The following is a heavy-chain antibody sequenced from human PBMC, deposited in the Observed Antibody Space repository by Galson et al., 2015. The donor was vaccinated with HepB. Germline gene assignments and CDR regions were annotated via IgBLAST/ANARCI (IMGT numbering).Heavy chain of an antibody. V-gene: IGHV3-33*01. J-gene: IGHJ6*02. CDR1: GFTFSSYG. CDR2: IWYDGSNK. Sequence: SLRLSCAASGFTFSSYGMHWVRQAPGKGLEWVAVIWYDGSNKYYADSVKGRFTISRDNSKNTLYLQMNSLRAEDTAVYYCARDRERYCSSTSCYTGYYYGMDVWGQGTTVTVSS. CDR3: ARDRERYCSSTSCYTGYYYGMDV. D-gene: IGHD2-2*02.